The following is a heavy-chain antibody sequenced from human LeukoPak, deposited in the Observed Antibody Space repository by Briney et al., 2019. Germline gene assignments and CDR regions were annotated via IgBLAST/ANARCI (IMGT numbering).Heavy chain of an antibody. CDR1: GFTFSSYE. J-gene: IGHJ4*02. V-gene: IGHV3-30*04. Sequence: GGSLRLSCAASGFTFSSYEMNWVRQAPGKGLEWVAVISYDGSNKYYADSVKGRFTISRDNSKNTLYLQMNSLRAEDTAVYYCARVPKQWLVRVWDYWGQGTLVTVSS. CDR3: ARVPKQWLVRVWDY. D-gene: IGHD6-19*01. CDR2: ISYDGSNK.